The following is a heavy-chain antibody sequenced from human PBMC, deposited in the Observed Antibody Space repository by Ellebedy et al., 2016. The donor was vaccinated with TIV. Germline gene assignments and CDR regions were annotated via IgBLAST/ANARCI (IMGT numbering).Heavy chain of an antibody. V-gene: IGHV1-2*04. Sequence: AASVKVSCKTSGYNFKNFGISWVRQAPGQGLEWMGWINPNSGGTNYAQNFQGWVTMTRDTSISTAYMELSRLRSDDTAVYYCARDDTAMVDYWGQGTLVTVSS. CDR3: ARDDTAMVDY. CDR1: GYNFKNFG. J-gene: IGHJ4*02. CDR2: INPNSGGT. D-gene: IGHD5-18*01.